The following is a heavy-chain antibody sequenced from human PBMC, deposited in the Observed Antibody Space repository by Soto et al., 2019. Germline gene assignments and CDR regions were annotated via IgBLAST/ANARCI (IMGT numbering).Heavy chain of an antibody. V-gene: IGHV3-23*01. CDR1: GFTFSSYA. CDR3: AQAHFPRTPYMLYFAY. D-gene: IGHD3-16*01. J-gene: IGHJ4*02. Sequence: GGSLRLSCAASGFTFSSYAMSWVRQAPGKGLEWVSAISGSGGSTYYADSVKGRFTISRDNSKNTLYLQMNSLRAEDTAVYYCAQAHFPRTPYMLYFAYLGQETLVTVS. CDR2: ISGSGGST.